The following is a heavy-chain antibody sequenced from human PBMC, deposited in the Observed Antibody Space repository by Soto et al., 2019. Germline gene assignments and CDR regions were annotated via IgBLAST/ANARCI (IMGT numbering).Heavy chain of an antibody. CDR2: ISYDGSNK. CDR1: GFTFSSYG. V-gene: IGHV3-30*18. CDR3: AKESYDFWSGYGNNWFDP. D-gene: IGHD3-3*01. J-gene: IGHJ5*02. Sequence: GGSLRLSCAASGFTFSSYGMHWVRQAPGKGLEWVAVISYDGSNKYYAGSVKGRFTISRDNSKNTLYLQMNSLRAEDTAVYYCAKESYDFWSGYGNNWFDPWGQGTLVTVSS.